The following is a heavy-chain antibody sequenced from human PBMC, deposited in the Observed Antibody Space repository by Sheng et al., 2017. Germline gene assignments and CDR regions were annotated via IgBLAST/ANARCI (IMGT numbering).Heavy chain of an antibody. CDR3: ARPTLYSSSSSGYYGMDV. D-gene: IGHD6-6*01. J-gene: IGHJ6*02. V-gene: IGHV3-74*01. Sequence: EVQLVESGGGLVQPGGSLRLSCAASGFTFSRYWMHWVRQAPGKGLVWVSRINTDGSSTSYADSVKGRFTISRDNAKNTVYLQMNSLRAEDTAVYYCARPTLYSSSSSGYYGMDVWGQGTTVTVSS. CDR1: GFTFSRYW. CDR2: INTDGSST.